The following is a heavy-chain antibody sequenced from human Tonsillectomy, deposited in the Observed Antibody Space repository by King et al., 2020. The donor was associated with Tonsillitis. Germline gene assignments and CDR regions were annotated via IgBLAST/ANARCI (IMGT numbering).Heavy chain of an antibody. D-gene: IGHD3-16*01. CDR3: ARYDDDADLLAAFDI. CDR1: GGSVSNSDYY. V-gene: IGHV4-39*01. Sequence: QLQESGPGLVKPSETLSLTCSVSGGSVSNSDYYWAWIRQPPGKGLEWVGSVYYSGNTYYNPSLNSRLTISVDTSKNQFSLKLTSVTAADTALYYCARYDDDADLLAAFDIWGQGTMVTVSS. J-gene: IGHJ3*02. CDR2: VYYSGNT.